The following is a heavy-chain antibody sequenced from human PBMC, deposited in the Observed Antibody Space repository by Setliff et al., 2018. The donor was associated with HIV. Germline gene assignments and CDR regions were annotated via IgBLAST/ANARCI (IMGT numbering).Heavy chain of an antibody. J-gene: IGHJ3*02. CDR3: AKVFFFGVDAFDI. D-gene: IGHD3-10*01. CDR2: ISAGGGST. CDR1: GFTFSTYA. V-gene: IGHV3-23*01. Sequence: GGSLRLSCAASGFTFSTYAMSWVRQAPGKGLAWVSAISAGGGSTYYAYSVKGRFTISKDNSKNTLYLQMSSLRDEDTAVYYCAKVFFFGVDAFDIWGQGTMVTVSS.